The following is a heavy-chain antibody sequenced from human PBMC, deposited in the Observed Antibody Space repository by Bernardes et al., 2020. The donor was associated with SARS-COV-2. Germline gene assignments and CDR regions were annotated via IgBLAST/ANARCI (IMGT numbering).Heavy chain of an antibody. Sequence: SGPTLVKPTQTLTLTCTFSGFSLSTSGVAVGWNRQPPGKALEWLALIYSDDDKRYSPSLKSRLTITKDTSENQVVLTLTNVDPLDTATYYCPTSHPFDPPSNWFDPWGQGTLVTVSS. J-gene: IGHJ5*02. CDR3: PTSHPFDPPSNWFDP. CDR1: GFSLSTSGVA. CDR2: IYSDDDK. V-gene: IGHV2-5*02.